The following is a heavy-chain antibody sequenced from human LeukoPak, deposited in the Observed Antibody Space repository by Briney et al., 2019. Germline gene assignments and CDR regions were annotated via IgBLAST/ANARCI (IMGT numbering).Heavy chain of an antibody. V-gene: IGHV6-1*01. CDR1: GDSVSSNSAA. J-gene: IGHJ5*02. CDR2: TYYRSQWHN. Sequence: SQTLSLTCAISGDSVSSNSAAWNWIRKSPSRGLEWLGRTYYRSQWHNDYSPSVKSRITVTSDTSKNQFSLQLNSVTPEDTAVYYCVRESAYDNGWVTRWFDPWGQGTLVTVSS. CDR3: VRESAYDNGWVTRWFDP. D-gene: IGHD6-19*01.